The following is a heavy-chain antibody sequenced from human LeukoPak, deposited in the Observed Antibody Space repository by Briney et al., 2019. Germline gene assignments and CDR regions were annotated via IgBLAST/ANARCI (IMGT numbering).Heavy chain of an antibody. CDR2: IVVGSGNT. V-gene: IGHV1-58*02. D-gene: IGHD1-26*01. CDR3: AAGGGIVGATTAFDI. CDR1: GFTFTSSA. Sequence: GASVKVSCKASGFTFTSSAMQWVRQARGQRLEWIGWIVVGSGNTNYAQKFQERVTITRDMSTSTAYMELSSLRSEDTAVYYCAAGGGIVGATTAFDIWGQGTTVTVSS. J-gene: IGHJ3*02.